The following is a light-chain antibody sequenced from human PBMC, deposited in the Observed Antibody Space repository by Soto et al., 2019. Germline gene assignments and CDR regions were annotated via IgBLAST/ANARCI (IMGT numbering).Light chain of an antibody. CDR2: SNN. CDR1: SSNIGSNY. V-gene: IGLV1-47*02. CDR3: AAWDDSLSCRV. J-gene: IGLJ3*02. Sequence: QLVLTQPPSASGTPGQRVTISCSGSSSNIGSNYVYWYQQLPGTAPKLLIYSNNQRPSGVPDRFSGSKSGTSASLAISGLRSEDEADYYCAAWDDSLSCRVFGGGTKLTVL.